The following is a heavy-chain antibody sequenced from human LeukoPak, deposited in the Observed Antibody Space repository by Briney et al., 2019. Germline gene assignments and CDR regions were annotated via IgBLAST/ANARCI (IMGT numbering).Heavy chain of an antibody. Sequence: ASVKVSCKASGYTFTSYDINWVRQATGQGLEWMGWMNPNSGNTGYAQKFQGGVTKTRNTSISTAYMELSSLRSEDTAVYYCARGRGQLVRTGFDYWGQGTLVTVSS. J-gene: IGHJ4*02. D-gene: IGHD6-6*01. CDR3: ARGRGQLVRTGFDY. CDR2: MNPNSGNT. CDR1: GYTFTSYD. V-gene: IGHV1-8*01.